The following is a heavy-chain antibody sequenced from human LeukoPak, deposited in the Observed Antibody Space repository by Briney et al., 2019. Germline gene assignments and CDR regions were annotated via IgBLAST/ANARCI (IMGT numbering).Heavy chain of an antibody. Sequence: ETLSLTCTVSGGSISSSSYYWGWIRQPPGKGLEWVANIKQDGGEKYYVDSVKGRFTISRDNAKNSLYLQMNSLRAEDTAVYYCAREEVSYGYNDAFDIWGQGTMVTVSS. CDR3: AREEVSYGYNDAFDI. J-gene: IGHJ3*02. V-gene: IGHV3-7*01. CDR2: IKQDGGEK. CDR1: GGSISSSSYY. D-gene: IGHD5-18*01.